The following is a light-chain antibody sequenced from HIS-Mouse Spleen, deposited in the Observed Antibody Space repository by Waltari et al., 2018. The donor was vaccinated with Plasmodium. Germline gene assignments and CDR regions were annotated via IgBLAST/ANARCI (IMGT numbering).Light chain of an antibody. V-gene: IGLV2-14*03. CDR3: SSYTSSSTWV. Sequence: QSALTQPASVSGSPGQSITLSCPGTRRAVGRYKYVHWYQQHPGKATKLMIYDVSNRPSGVSNRFSGSKSGNTASLTISGLQAEDEADYYCSSYTSSSTWVFGGGTKLTVL. CDR1: RRAVGRYKY. J-gene: IGLJ3*02. CDR2: DVS.